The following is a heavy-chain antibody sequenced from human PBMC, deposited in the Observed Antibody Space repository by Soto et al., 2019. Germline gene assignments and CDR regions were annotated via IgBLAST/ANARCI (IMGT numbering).Heavy chain of an antibody. CDR2: IWYDGSNK. V-gene: IGHV3-33*01. Sequence: GGSLRLSCAASGFTFSSYGMHWVRQAPGKGLEWVAVIWYDGSNKYYADSVKGRFTISRDNSKNTLYLQMNSLRAEDTAVYYCARDHSPGIAAAGTKFDYWGQGTLVTVSS. CDR1: GFTFSSYG. CDR3: ARDHSPGIAAAGTKFDY. D-gene: IGHD6-13*01. J-gene: IGHJ4*02.